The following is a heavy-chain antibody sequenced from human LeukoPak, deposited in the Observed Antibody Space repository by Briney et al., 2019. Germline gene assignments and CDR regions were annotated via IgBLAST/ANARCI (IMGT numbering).Heavy chain of an antibody. CDR3: ARGTPFGAY. J-gene: IGHJ4*02. V-gene: IGHV3-7*03. D-gene: IGHD3-16*01. CDR2: IKEDGSEK. CDR1: GFTFRSHW. Sequence: PGGSLRLSCAASGFTFRSHWMHWVRQAPGKGLEWVANIKEDGSEKYYVDSARGRFIISRDNAKNSLYLQMNSLRGEGTAVYYCARGTPFGAYWGQGTLVTVSS.